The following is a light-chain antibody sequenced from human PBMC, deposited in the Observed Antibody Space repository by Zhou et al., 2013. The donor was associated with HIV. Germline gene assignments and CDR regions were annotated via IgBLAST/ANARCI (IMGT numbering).Light chain of an antibody. J-gene: IGKJ1*01. CDR2: GAS. CDR1: QSGDSQY. Sequence: EIVLTQSPATLSLSPGEGATLSCRASQSGDSQYLAWYQQKPGQSPRLLIYGASSRATGTPDRFSGSGSGTDFTLTISRLEPEDSAVYYCQQYGSSVWTFGQGTKVEIK. V-gene: IGKV3-20*01. CDR3: QQYGSSVWT.